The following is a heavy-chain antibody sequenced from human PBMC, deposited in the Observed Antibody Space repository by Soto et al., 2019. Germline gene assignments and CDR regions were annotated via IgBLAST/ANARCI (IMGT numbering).Heavy chain of an antibody. D-gene: IGHD6-6*01. CDR2: IIPIFGTA. CDR1: GGTFSSYA. CDR3: AGTTFSRAARPGAFDI. V-gene: IGHV1-69*13. Sequence: SVKVSCKASGGTFSSYAISWVRQAPGQGLEWMGGIIPIFGTANYAQKFQGRVTITADESTSTACMELSSLRSEDTAVYYCAGTTFSRAARPGAFDIWGQGTMVTVSS. J-gene: IGHJ3*02.